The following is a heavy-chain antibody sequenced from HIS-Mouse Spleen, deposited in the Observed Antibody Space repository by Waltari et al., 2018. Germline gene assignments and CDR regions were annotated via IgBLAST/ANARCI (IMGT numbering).Heavy chain of an antibody. V-gene: IGHV2-70*15. CDR3: ARIAEGYTSGWYAFDY. CDR2: IDWDDDK. J-gene: IGHJ4*02. CDR1: GFSLSTSGMC. D-gene: IGHD6-19*01. Sequence: QVTLRESGPALVKPTQTLTLTCTFSGFSLSTSGMCVSWIRQPPGKALEGLARIDWDDDKYYRTYLKNRLTISKETSKNQVVLTMTNMDPVDTATYYCARIAEGYTSGWYAFDYWGQGTLVTGSS.